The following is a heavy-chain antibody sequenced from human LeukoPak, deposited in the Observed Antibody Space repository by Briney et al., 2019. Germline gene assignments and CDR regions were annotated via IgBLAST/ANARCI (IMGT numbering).Heavy chain of an antibody. D-gene: IGHD5-24*01. V-gene: IGHV3-11*04. J-gene: IGHJ4*02. CDR3: ARDPEMATIQSFDY. Sequence: GGSLRLSCAASGFTFSDYYMSWIRQAPGKGLEWVSYISSSGSTIYYADSVKGRFTISRDNAKNSLYLQMNSLRAEDTAVYYCARDPEMATIQSFDYWGQGTLVTVSS. CDR2: ISSSGSTI. CDR1: GFTFSDYY.